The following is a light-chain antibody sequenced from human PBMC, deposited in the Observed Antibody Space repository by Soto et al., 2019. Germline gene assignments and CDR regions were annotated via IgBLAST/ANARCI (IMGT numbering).Light chain of an antibody. CDR1: QGISSY. CDR3: QQSYSPPWT. J-gene: IGKJ1*01. Sequence: VIWMTQSPSLLSASTGDRVTISCLMSQGISSYLAWYQQKPGKAPELLIYAASTLQSGVPSRFSGSGSGTDFILTISSLQPEDFATYYCQQSYSPPWTFGHGTKVDI. V-gene: IGKV1D-8*01. CDR2: AAS.